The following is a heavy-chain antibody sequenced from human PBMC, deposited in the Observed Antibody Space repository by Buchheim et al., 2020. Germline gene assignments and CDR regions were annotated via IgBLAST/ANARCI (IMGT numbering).Heavy chain of an antibody. Sequence: EVQLVESGGGLVQPGGSLRLSCAASEFNFSSYSMNWVRQAPGKGPEWVSYISGSRSTIYYADSVKGRFTISGDNAKDSLYLQMNSLRAEDTAIYYCARGRYHDYWGQGTL. V-gene: IGHV3-48*04. CDR1: EFNFSSYS. CDR2: ISGSRSTI. J-gene: IGHJ4*02. CDR3: ARGRYHDY. D-gene: IGHD2-2*01.